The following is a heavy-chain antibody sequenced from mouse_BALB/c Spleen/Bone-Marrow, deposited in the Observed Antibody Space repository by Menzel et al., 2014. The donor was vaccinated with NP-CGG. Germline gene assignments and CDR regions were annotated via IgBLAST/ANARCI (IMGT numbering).Heavy chain of an antibody. V-gene: IGHV5-17*02. CDR1: GFTFSSFG. D-gene: IGHD2-4*01. CDR3: ASDYDYFDY. J-gene: IGHJ2*01. CDR2: ISSGSSTI. Sequence: EVHLVESGGGLVQPGGSRKLSCAASGFTFSSFGMHWVRQAPEKGLEWVAYISSGSSTIYYADTVKGRFTISRDNPKNTLCLQMTSLRAEDTAMYYCASDYDYFDYWGQGTTLTVSS.